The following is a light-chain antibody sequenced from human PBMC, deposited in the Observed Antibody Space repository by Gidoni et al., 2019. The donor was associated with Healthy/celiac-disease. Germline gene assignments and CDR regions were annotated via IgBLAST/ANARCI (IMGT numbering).Light chain of an antibody. CDR3: QAWDSSTYVV. J-gene: IGLJ2*01. V-gene: IGLV3-1*01. Sequence: SYELTQPPSVSVSPGQTASITCSGDKLGDKYACWYQKKPGQSPVLVIYQDSKRTSGIPERFSGSNSRNTATLTISGTKAMDEADYYCQAWDSSTYVVFGGGTKLAVL. CDR2: QDS. CDR1: KLGDKY.